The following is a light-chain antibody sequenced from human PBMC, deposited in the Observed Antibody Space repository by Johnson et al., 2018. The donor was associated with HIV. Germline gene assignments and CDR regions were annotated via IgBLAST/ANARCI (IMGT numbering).Light chain of an antibody. V-gene: IGLV1-51*02. CDR3: GTWDSSLSAYV. Sequence: HSVLTQPPSVSAAPGQKVTISCSGSSSNIGNNYVSWYQQLPGTAPKLLIYENNKRPSGIPDRFSGSKSGTSATLDITGLQSGDEAYYYFGTWDSSLSAYVFGNGPTVPVL. J-gene: IGLJ1*01. CDR1: SSNIGNNY. CDR2: ENN.